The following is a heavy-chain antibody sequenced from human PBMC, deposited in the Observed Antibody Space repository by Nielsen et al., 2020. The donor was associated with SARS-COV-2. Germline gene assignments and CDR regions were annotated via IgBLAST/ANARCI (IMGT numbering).Heavy chain of an antibody. CDR3: ARDGRIGYGVYLDY. CDR2: IKSKTDGGTT. J-gene: IGHJ4*02. V-gene: IGHV3-15*01. CDR1: GFTFSNAW. Sequence: GESLKISCAASGFTFSNAWMSWVRQAPGKGLEWVGRIKSKTDGGTTDYAAPVKGRFTISRDDSKNTLYLQMNSLKTEDTAVYYCARDGRIGYGVYLDYWGQGTPVTVSS. D-gene: IGHD5-12*01.